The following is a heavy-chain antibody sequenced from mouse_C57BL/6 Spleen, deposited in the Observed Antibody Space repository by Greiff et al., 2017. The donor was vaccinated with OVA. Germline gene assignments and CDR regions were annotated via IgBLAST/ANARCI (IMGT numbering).Heavy chain of an antibody. CDR2: ISDGGSYT. CDR3: ARGIYYGSFYAMDY. D-gene: IGHD1-1*01. Sequence: DVQLVESGGGLVKPGGSLKLSCAASGFTFSSYAMSWVRQTPEKRLEWVATISDGGSYTYYPDNVKGRFTISRDNAKNNLYLQMSHLKSEDTAMYYCARGIYYGSFYAMDYWGQGTSVTVSS. J-gene: IGHJ4*01. V-gene: IGHV5-4*01. CDR1: GFTFSSYA.